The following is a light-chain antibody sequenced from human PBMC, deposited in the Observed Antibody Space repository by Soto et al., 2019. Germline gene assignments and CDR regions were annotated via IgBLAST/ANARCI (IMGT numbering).Light chain of an antibody. CDR1: QSVSNTY. CDR3: QQYGSSPRT. Sequence: EIVLTQSPGTLSLSQGERATLSCRASQSVSNTYLAWYQQKPGQAPRLLMFGASSRATGIPDRFSGSGSGTDFTLTISRLEPEDFAVYYCQQYGSSPRTFGQGTKVDIK. J-gene: IGKJ1*01. CDR2: GAS. V-gene: IGKV3-20*01.